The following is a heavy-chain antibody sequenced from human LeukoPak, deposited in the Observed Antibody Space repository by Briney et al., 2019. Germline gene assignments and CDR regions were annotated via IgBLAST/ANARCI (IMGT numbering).Heavy chain of an antibody. CDR2: ISYDGSNK. CDR3: ARLEWPQDYYGMDV. J-gene: IGHJ6*02. V-gene: IGHV3-30-3*01. D-gene: IGHD3-3*01. CDR1: GFTFSSYA. Sequence: PGGSLRLSCAASGFTFSSYAMHWVRQAPGKGLEWVAVISYDGSNKYYADSVKGRFTISRDNSKNTLYLQMNSLRAEDTAVYYCARLEWPQDYYGMDVWGQGTTVTVSS.